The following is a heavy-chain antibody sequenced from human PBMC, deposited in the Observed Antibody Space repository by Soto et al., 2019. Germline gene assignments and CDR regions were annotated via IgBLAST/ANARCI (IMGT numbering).Heavy chain of an antibody. V-gene: IGHV3-30*04. CDR3: ARERVTGYYNVIGY. CDR1: GFTFSIYS. J-gene: IGHJ4*02. Sequence: GGSLRFSCAASGFTFSIYSMHWVRQAPGKGLEWVAVLSYDVRNKYYADSVKGRFTISRDNSQNTLYLQMNSLRAEDTAVYYCARERVTGYYNVIGYWGQGTLVTVSS. CDR2: LSYDVRNK. D-gene: IGHD3-9*01.